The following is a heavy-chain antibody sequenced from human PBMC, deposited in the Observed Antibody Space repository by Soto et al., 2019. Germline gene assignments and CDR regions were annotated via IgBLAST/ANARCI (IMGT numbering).Heavy chain of an antibody. CDR3: ARDPRSGRISGEGAYKYCYMDV. CDR1: GYSFTDYG. J-gene: IGHJ6*03. V-gene: IGHV1-18*01. CDR2: ISTYHGHT. D-gene: IGHD3-3*01. Sequence: QVQLVQSGAEVKKPGASVKVSYKTSGYSFTDYGVNWVRQAPGQGLEWMGWISTYHGHTNYAQKLQGRVTMTTDTSTSTVYMELRSLRSDDTAVYYCARDPRSGRISGEGAYKYCYMDVWGKGTTVTVSS.